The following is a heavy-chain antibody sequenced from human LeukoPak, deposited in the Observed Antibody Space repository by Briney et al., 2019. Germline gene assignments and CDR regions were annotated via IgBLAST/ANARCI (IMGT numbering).Heavy chain of an antibody. V-gene: IGHV5-51*01. CDR3: ARRAAPSSGYYYGDAFDI. J-gene: IGHJ3*02. Sequence: NAGESLKISCKGSGYSFTSYWIGWVRQMPGKGLEWMGIIHPGDSDTRYSPSFQGQVTISADKSISTAYLQWSSLKASDTAMYYCARRAAPSSGYYYGDAFDIWGQGTMVTVSS. CDR2: IHPGDSDT. D-gene: IGHD3-22*01. CDR1: GYSFTSYW.